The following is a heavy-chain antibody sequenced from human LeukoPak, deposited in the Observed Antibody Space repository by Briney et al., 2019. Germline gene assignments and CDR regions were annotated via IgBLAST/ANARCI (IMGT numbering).Heavy chain of an antibody. J-gene: IGHJ4*02. CDR1: GFTFSNYA. V-gene: IGHV3-33*08. CDR2: IAYDGSRA. Sequence: PGGSLRLSCEASGFTFSNYAMSWVRQAPGKGLEWVAVIAYDGSRAFYADSVKGRFTISRDNSKNTMSVQMDDLRAEDTAVYYCTRYNNDHFDYWGQGTLVTVSS. D-gene: IGHD1-14*01. CDR3: TRYNNDHFDY.